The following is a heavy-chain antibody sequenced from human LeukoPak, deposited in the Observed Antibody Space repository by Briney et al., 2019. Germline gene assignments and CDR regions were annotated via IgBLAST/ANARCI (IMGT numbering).Heavy chain of an antibody. Sequence: GGSLRLSCAASGFTFSSYSMNWVRQAPGKGLEWVSSISSSSSYIYYADSVKGRFTISRDNAKNSLYLQMNSLRAEDTAVYYCARDADYGDYTAADYWGQGTLVTVSS. CDR2: ISSSSSYI. V-gene: IGHV3-21*01. CDR3: ARDADYGDYTAADY. CDR1: GFTFSSYS. J-gene: IGHJ4*02. D-gene: IGHD4-17*01.